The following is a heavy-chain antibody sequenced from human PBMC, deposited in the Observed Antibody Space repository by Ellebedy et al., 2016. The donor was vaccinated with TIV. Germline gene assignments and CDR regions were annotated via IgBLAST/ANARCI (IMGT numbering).Heavy chain of an antibody. J-gene: IGHJ6*02. V-gene: IGHV3-21*01. D-gene: IGHD3-9*01. CDR3: ARDTSRNYDILTGYYTPYSYGMDV. Sequence: GGSLRLSXAASGFTFSNYSMNWVRQAPGKGLEWVSSISSSSSYIYYADSVKGRFIISRDNAKNSLYLQMNSLRAEDTAGYYCARDTSRNYDILTGYYTPYSYGMDVWGQGTTVTVSS. CDR2: ISSSSSYI. CDR1: GFTFSNYS.